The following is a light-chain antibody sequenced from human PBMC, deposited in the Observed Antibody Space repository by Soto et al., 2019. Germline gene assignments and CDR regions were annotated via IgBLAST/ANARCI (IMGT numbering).Light chain of an antibody. V-gene: IGLV2-14*01. Sequence: LTQPASVSGSPGQSITISCTGTSSDVGGYDYVSWYQQHPGKAPKLMIYEVSNRPSGVSNRFSGSKSGNTASLTISGLQAEDEADSYCSSYTSTTALGVFGAGTKVTVL. CDR1: SSDVGGYDY. CDR3: SSYTSTTALGV. CDR2: EVS. J-gene: IGLJ1*01.